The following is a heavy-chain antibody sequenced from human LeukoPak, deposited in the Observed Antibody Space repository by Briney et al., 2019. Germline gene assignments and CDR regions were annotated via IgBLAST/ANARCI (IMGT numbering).Heavy chain of an antibody. V-gene: IGHV3-7*01. CDR3: ARGPDYGDRLDYFDY. CDR2: IKQDGSQ. D-gene: IGHD4-17*01. CDR1: GFTFSRHW. J-gene: IGHJ4*02. Sequence: GGSLRLSCAASGFTFSRHWMGWVRQAPGKGLEWVATIKQDGSQYYVDSVKGRFIISRDNDRNSPDLQMNSLRAEDTAVYSCARGPDYGDRLDYFDYWGQGTLVTVSS.